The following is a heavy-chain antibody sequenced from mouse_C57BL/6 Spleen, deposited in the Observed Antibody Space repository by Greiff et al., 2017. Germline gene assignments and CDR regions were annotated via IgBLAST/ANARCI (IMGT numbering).Heavy chain of an antibody. D-gene: IGHD4-1*01. CDR2: ISSGGDYI. Sequence: EVKLMESGEGLVKPGGSLKLSCAASGFTFSSYALSWVRQTPEKRLEWVAYISSGGDYIYYADTVKGRFNISSDNDRNTLYLQMSSLKSEDTAMYYCTRDEGNWDGFAYWGQGTLVTVSA. V-gene: IGHV5-9-1*02. J-gene: IGHJ3*01. CDR1: GFTFSSYA. CDR3: TRDEGNWDGFAY.